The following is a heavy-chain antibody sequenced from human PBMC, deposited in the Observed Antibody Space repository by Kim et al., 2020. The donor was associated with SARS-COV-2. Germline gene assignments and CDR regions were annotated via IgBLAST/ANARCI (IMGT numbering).Heavy chain of an antibody. CDR2: IRSKAYGGTT. CDR1: GFTFGDYA. Sequence: GGSLRLSCTASGFTFGDYAMSWFRQAPGKGLEWVGFIRSKAYGGTTEYAASVKGRFTISRDDSKSIAYLQMNSLKTEDTAVYYCTRDFSWFGELLGFGKEIPVLWGQGTLVTVSS. V-gene: IGHV3-49*03. CDR3: TRDFSWFGELLGFGKEIPVL. J-gene: IGHJ4*02. D-gene: IGHD3-10*01.